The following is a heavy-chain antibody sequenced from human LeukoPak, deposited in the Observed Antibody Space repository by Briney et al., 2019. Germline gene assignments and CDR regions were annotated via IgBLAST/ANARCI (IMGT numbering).Heavy chain of an antibody. CDR3: AKLHSDGLRTYYGMDV. CDR2: STGSGGTT. Sequence: PGGSLRLSCAASGFTFSSYAMTWVRQAPGRGLEWVSASTGSGGTTYYADSVMGRFTISRDNSKNTLYLQMNSLRAEDTAVYYCAKLHSDGLRTYYGMDVWGQGTTVTVSS. V-gene: IGHV3-23*01. J-gene: IGHJ6*02. CDR1: GFTFSSYA. D-gene: IGHD4-17*01.